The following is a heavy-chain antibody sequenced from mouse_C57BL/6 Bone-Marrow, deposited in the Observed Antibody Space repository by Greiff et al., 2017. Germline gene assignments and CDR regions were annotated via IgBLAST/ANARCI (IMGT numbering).Heavy chain of an antibody. V-gene: IGHV1-54*01. CDR1: GYAFTNYL. J-gene: IGHJ4*01. CDR3: ARSIYEGYHYAMDD. D-gene: IGHD2-3*01. Sequence: QVQLQQSGAELVRPGTSVKVSCKASGYAFTNYLIEWVKQRPGQGLEWIGVINPGSGGTNYNEKFKGKATLTADKSSSTAYMQLSSLTSEDSAVYVCARSIYEGYHYAMDDWGQGTSVTVSS. CDR2: INPGSGGT.